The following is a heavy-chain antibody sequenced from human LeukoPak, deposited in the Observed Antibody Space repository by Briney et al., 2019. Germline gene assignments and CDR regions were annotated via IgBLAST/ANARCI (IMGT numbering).Heavy chain of an antibody. Sequence: PSETLSLTCTVSGGSISSGSYCWSWIRQPAGKGLEWIGHIYTSGNTNYNPSLKSRVTISVETSKNEFSLKLRSVTAADTAVYYCARVTGYRIEDYFDYWGQGTLVTVSS. J-gene: IGHJ4*02. V-gene: IGHV4-61*09. CDR1: GGSISSGSYC. D-gene: IGHD6-13*01. CDR3: ARVTGYRIEDYFDY. CDR2: IYTSGNT.